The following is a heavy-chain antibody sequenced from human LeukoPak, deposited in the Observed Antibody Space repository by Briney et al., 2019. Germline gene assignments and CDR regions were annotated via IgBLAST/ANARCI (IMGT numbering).Heavy chain of an antibody. D-gene: IGHD6-13*01. V-gene: IGHV4-4*07. CDR2: IYVTEST. CDR3: ARGLYSSSWYYFDY. CDR1: GGSITSYY. J-gene: IGHJ4*02. Sequence: PSETLSLTCTVSGGSITSYYWSWIRQPAGKGLEWIGRIYVTESTTYNPSLKSRVTISIDTSKNQFSLKLTSVTAADTAVYYCARGLYSSSWYYFDYWGQGTLVTVSS.